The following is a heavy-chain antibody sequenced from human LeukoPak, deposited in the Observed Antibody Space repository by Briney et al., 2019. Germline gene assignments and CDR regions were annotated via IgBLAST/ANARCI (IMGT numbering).Heavy chain of an antibody. CDR3: ARASSGWYYGDY. D-gene: IGHD6-19*01. V-gene: IGHV1-2*02. CDR2: ISPNSGAT. J-gene: IGHJ4*02. CDR1: EYTFSGYY. Sequence: ASVKVSCKASEYTFSGYYIYWVRQAPGQGPEWMGWISPNSGATTYSQKFQGRVTMTRDTSISTAYMELSRLGSDDTAVYYCARASSGWYYGDYWGQGTLVTVSS.